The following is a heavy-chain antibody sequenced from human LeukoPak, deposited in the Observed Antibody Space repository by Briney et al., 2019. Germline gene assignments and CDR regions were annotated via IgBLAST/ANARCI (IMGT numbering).Heavy chain of an antibody. CDR1: GGSISSYY. D-gene: IGHD3-10*01. CDR3: ARTYYYGSGSGGEFDP. Sequence: SQTLSLTCTVSGGSISSYYWSWIRQPPGKGLEWIGYIYYSGSTNYNPSLKSRVTISVDTSKNQFSLKLISVTAADTAVYYCARTYYYGSGSGGEFDPWGQGTLVTVSS. V-gene: IGHV4-59*08. J-gene: IGHJ5*02. CDR2: IYYSGST.